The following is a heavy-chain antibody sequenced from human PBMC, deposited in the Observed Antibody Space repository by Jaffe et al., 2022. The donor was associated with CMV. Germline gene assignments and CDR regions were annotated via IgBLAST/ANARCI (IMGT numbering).Heavy chain of an antibody. Sequence: EVQLLESGGGLVQPGGSLRLSCAASGFTFSSYAMSWVRQAPGKGLEWVSAISGSGGSTYYADSVKGRFTISRDNSKNTLYLQMNSLRAEDTAVYYCAKVIGGGAVAGTYYYYGMDVWGQGTTVTVSS. D-gene: IGHD6-19*01. J-gene: IGHJ6*02. CDR3: AKVIGGGAVAGTYYYYGMDV. CDR1: GFTFSSYA. V-gene: IGHV3-23*01. CDR2: ISGSGGST.